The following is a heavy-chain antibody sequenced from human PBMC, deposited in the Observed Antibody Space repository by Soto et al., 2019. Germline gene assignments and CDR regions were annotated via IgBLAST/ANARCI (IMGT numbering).Heavy chain of an antibody. Sequence: PGGSLRLSCSASGFTFRSFWMHWVRQAPGKGLVWVSTISGSGGSTYYADSVKGRFTISRDNSKNTLYLQMNSLRAEDTAVFYCAKVNTIFGVESYYYGMDVWGQGTTVTVSS. CDR2: ISGSGGST. D-gene: IGHD3-3*01. V-gene: IGHV3-23*01. CDR3: AKVNTIFGVESYYYGMDV. CDR1: GFTFRSFW. J-gene: IGHJ6*02.